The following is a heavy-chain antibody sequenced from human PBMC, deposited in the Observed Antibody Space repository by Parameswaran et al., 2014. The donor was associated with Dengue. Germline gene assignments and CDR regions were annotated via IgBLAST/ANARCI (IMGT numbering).Heavy chain of an antibody. Sequence: WVRQAPGQRLEWMGWINAGNGNTKYSQKFQGRVTITRDTSASTAYMELSSLRSEDTAVYYCARVISMVQGVIITYDAFDIWGQGTMVTVSS. CDR2: INAGNGNT. V-gene: IGHV1-3*01. D-gene: IGHD3-10*01. J-gene: IGHJ3*02. CDR3: ARVISMVQGVIITYDAFDI.